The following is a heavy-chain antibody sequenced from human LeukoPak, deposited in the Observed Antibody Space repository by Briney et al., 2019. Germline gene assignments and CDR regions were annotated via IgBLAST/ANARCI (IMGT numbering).Heavy chain of an antibody. CDR3: ARDGGIIRFGGQDV. Sequence: GGSLRLSCAASGFTFSSYWMSGVRQAPGKGLEWVANMNRDGSEKNYVDSTKGRFTISRDNAANSLYLQMNSLRVEDTAVYYCARDGGIIRFGGQDVWGQGTTVIVS. CDR2: MNRDGSEK. V-gene: IGHV3-7*01. J-gene: IGHJ6*02. CDR1: GFTFSSYW. D-gene: IGHD3-16*01.